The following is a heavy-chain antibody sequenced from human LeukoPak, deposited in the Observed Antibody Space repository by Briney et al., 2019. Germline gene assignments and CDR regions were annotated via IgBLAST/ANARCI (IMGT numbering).Heavy chain of an antibody. CDR3: ARDESETDFWSGSSYYGMDV. CDR2: IKQDGSTK. D-gene: IGHD3-3*01. CDR1: GFTFSNYW. J-gene: IGHJ6*02. V-gene: IGHV3-7*01. Sequence: GGSLRLSCAAAGFTFSNYWLSWVSQAPGKGLEWVANIKQDGSTKYYVESVKGRLIISRDNAKNSLYSQMKSLIAQDTAVEHCARDESETDFWSGSSYYGMDVWGHGTTVTVPS.